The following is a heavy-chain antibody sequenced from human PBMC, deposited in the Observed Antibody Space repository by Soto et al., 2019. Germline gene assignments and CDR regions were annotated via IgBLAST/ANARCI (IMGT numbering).Heavy chain of an antibody. CDR2: IQQDGTAK. J-gene: IGHJ3*02. CDR3: AREIFGVIISGGRDAFDI. V-gene: IGHV3-7*01. D-gene: IGHD3-3*01. Sequence: EVQLVESGGGLVQPGGSLRLSCAASGLTISSYWMSWVRQAPGKGLGWVANIQQDGTAKYYADSVKGRFTISRDNAKNSLHLQMNSLRADDTAVYYCAREIFGVIISGGRDAFDIWGQGTMVTVSS. CDR1: GLTISSYW.